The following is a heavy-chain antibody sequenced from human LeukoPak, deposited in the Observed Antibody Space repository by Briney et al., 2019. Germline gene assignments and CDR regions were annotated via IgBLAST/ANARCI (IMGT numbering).Heavy chain of an antibody. J-gene: IGHJ4*02. CDR3: ARGGVGATSAFDY. V-gene: IGHV3-23*01. D-gene: IGHD1-26*01. CDR1: GFTFSSYA. CDR2: ISYRGGIT. Sequence: GGSLRLSCAASGFTFSSYAMSWVRQAPGKGLEWVSTISYRGGITYYADSVKGRFAISRDNSKNSLYLQMNSLRAEDTAVYYCARGGVGATSAFDYWGQGTLVTVSS.